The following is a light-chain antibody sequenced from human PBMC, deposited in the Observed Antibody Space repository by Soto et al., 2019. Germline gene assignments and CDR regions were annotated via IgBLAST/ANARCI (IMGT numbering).Light chain of an antibody. CDR2: EVN. Sequence: QSVLTQPASVSGSPGQSITISCTGTSSDVGSYKYVSWHQQHPGKAPKLIIYEVNNRPSGVSDRFSGSKSGNTASLTISGLHTEDEADYYCGTWDSSLSAGVFGTGTKVTVL. CDR1: SSDVGSYKY. J-gene: IGLJ1*01. V-gene: IGLV2-14*01. CDR3: GTWDSSLSAGV.